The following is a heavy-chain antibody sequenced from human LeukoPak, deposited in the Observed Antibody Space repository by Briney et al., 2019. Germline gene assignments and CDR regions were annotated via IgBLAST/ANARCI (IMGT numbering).Heavy chain of an antibody. J-gene: IGHJ4*02. CDR2: INHSGST. V-gene: IGHV4-34*01. Sequence: PSETLSLTCAVYGGSFSGYYWSWIRQPPGKGLEWIGEINHSGSTNYNPSLKSRVTISVDTSKNQFSLKLSSVTAADTAVYNCARGLLLDYWGQGTLVTVSS. CDR3: ARGLLLDY. CDR1: GGSFSGYY. D-gene: IGHD3-22*01.